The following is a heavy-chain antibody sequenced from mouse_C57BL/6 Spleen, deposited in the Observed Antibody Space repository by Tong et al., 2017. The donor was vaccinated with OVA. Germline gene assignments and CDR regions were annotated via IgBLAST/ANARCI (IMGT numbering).Heavy chain of an antibody. V-gene: IGHV1-69*01. CDR1: GYTFTSYW. D-gene: IGHD1-1*01. J-gene: IGHJ1*03. CDR2: IDPSDSYT. Sequence: VQLQESGAELVMPGASVKLSCKASGYTFTSYWMHWVKQRPGQGLEWIGEIDPSDSYTNYNQKFKGKATLTVDKSSSTAYMELRSLTSEDSAVYYCARPYYYGSSYWYFDVWGTGTTVTVSS. CDR3: ARPYYYGSSYWYFDV.